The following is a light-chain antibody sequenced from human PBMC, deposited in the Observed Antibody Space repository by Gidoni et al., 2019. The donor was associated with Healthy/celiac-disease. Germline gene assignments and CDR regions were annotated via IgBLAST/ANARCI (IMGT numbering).Light chain of an antibody. J-gene: IGLJ1*01. CDR2: GNS. CDR1: SSNIGAGYD. CDR3: QSYDSSLSAHYV. Sequence: QSVLTQPPSVSGAPGQTVTISCTGSSSNIGAGYDGHWYQQLPGTAPKLLIYGNSNRPSGVPDRFSGSKSGTSASLAITGLQAEDEADYYCQSYDSSLSAHYVFGTGTKVTVL. V-gene: IGLV1-40*01.